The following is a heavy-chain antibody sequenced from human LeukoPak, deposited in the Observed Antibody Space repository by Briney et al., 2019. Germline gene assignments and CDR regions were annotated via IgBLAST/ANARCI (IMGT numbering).Heavy chain of an antibody. J-gene: IGHJ4*02. CDR3: ARGGGVDILTGFQY. CDR1: GGTFTNYA. Sequence: ASVKVSCKASGGTFTNYAINWVRQAPGQGLEWMGRIIPILDVTNYAQKFQGRVTSTADQSTSTAYMELSSLRSEDTAVYYCARGGGVDILTGFQYWGQGTLVTVSS. V-gene: IGHV1-69*04. D-gene: IGHD3-9*01. CDR2: IIPILDVT.